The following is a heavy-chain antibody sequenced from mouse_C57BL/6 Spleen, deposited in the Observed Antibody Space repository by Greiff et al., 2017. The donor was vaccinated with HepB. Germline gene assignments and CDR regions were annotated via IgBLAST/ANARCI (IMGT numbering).Heavy chain of an antibody. CDR3: AREKKRYFDV. CDR1: GFTFSSYA. V-gene: IGHV5-4*01. J-gene: IGHJ1*03. Sequence: DVMLVESGGGLVKPGGSLKLSCAASGFTFSSYAMSWVRQTPEKRLEWVATISDGGSYTYYPDNVKGRFTISRDNAKNNLYLQMSHLKSEDTAMYYCAREKKRYFDVWGTGTTVTVSS. CDR2: ISDGGSYT.